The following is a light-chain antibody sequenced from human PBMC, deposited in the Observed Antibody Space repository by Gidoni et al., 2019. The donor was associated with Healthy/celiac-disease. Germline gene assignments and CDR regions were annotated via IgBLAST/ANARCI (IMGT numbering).Light chain of an antibody. Sequence: DIQMTQSPSSLSASVGDRVTITCRASQSISSYLNWYQQKPGKAPKLLIYAASSLQSGVPSRFSGSGSGTEFTLTISSLQPEDFATYDCQQSYSTPFTFXPXTKVDIK. CDR1: QSISSY. J-gene: IGKJ3*01. V-gene: IGKV1-39*01. CDR2: AAS. CDR3: QQSYSTPFT.